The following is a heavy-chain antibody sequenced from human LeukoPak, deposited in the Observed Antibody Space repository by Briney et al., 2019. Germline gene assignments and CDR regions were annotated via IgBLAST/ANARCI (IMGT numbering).Heavy chain of an antibody. J-gene: IGHJ6*04. CDR3: AELGITMIGGV. CDR2: IWYDGNKK. CDR1: GFTFSSYG. D-gene: IGHD3-10*02. Sequence: GGSLRLSCAASGFTFSSYGMHWVRQAPGKGLEWVTFIWYDGNKKYYADSVKGRFTISRDNAKNSLYLQMNSLRAEDTAVYYCAELGITMIGGVWGKGTTVTISS. V-gene: IGHV3-33*03.